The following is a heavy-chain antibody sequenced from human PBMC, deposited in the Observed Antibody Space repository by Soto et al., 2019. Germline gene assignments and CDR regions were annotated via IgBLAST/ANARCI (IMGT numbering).Heavy chain of an antibody. CDR3: ARAVGYYYDSSGYYDY. CDR2: IWYDGSNK. Sequence: GGFLRLSCAASGFTFSSYGMHWVRQAPGKGLEWVAVIWYDGSNKYYADSVKGRFTISRDNSKNTLYLQMNSLRAEDTAVYYCARAVGYYYDSSGYYDYWGQGTLVTVSS. V-gene: IGHV3-33*01. D-gene: IGHD3-22*01. CDR1: GFTFSSYG. J-gene: IGHJ4*02.